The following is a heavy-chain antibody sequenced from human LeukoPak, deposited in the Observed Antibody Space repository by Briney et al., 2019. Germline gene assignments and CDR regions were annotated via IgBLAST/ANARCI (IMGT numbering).Heavy chain of an antibody. CDR2: INTNTGNP. CDR1: GYTFTSYA. V-gene: IGHV7-4-1*02. D-gene: IGHD3-10*01. J-gene: IGHJ6*03. CDR3: AREGRYYYGSGSYHTPYYYYYYMDV. Sequence: ASVKVSCKASGYTFTSYAMNWVRQAPGQGLEWMGWINTNTGNPTYAQGFTGRFVFSLDTSVSTAYLQISSLKAEDTAVYYCAREGRYYYGSGSYHTPYYYYYYMDVWGKGTTVTVSS.